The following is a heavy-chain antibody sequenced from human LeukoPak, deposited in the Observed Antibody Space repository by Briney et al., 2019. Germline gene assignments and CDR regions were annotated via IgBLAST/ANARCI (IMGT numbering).Heavy chain of an antibody. Sequence: PSETLSLTCTVSGGSISSSSYYWGWIRQPPGKGLEWIGSIYYSGSTYYNPSLKSRVTISVDTSKNQFSLKLSSVTAADTAVYYCARPFPDANDAFDRRGQGTMGTVSS. D-gene: IGHD2-2*01. J-gene: IGHJ3*01. V-gene: IGHV4-39*01. CDR2: IYYSGST. CDR3: ARPFPDANDAFDR. CDR1: GGSISSSSYY.